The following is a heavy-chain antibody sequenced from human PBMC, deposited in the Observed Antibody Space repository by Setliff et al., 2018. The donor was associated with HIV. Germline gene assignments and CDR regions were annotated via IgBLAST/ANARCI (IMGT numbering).Heavy chain of an antibody. Sequence: GSLRLSCAASGFTVSSNYMSWVRQAPGKGLEWVSVIYSGGSTYYADSVKGRFTISRDNSKNTLYLQMNSLRAEDTAVYYCARDSYYPDSSGVFYYYGWDVWGQGTTVTVSS. D-gene: IGHD3-22*01. J-gene: IGHJ6*02. CDR1: GFTVSSNY. CDR2: IYSGGST. V-gene: IGHV3-66*02. CDR3: ARDSYYPDSSGVFYYYGWDV.